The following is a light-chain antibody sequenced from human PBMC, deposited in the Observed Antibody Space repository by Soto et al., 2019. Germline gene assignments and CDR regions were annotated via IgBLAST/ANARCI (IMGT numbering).Light chain of an antibody. CDR1: SSDVGGYNY. Sequence: QSVLTQPASVSGSPGQSITISCTGTSSDVGGYNYVSWYQQRPGKAPKVMIYDVSNRPSGVSNRFSGSKSGNTASLTISGLQAEDEADYYCSSYTSSSLYVFGTGTKLTVL. CDR3: SSYTSSSLYV. V-gene: IGLV2-14*01. J-gene: IGLJ1*01. CDR2: DVS.